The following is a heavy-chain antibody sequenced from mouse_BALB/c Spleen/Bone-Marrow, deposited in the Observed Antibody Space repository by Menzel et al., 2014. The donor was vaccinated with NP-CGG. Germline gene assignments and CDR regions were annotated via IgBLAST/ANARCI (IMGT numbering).Heavy chain of an antibody. CDR3: ARDKGRVFFDY. Sequence: EVQLVESGGGLVQPGGSLTLSCATSGFTFTDYYMNWVRQPPGKALEWLGFIRNKANGYTTEYSASVKSRFTISRDNSQNILYLQMNALRAVDSATHDCARDKGRVFFDYWGQGTTLTVSS. CDR2: IRNKANGYTT. V-gene: IGHV7-3*02. CDR1: GFTFTDYY. J-gene: IGHJ2*01.